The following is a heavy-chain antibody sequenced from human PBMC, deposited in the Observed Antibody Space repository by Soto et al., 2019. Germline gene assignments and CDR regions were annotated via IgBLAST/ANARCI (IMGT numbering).Heavy chain of an antibody. J-gene: IGHJ3*02. CDR1: GFTFTSSA. D-gene: IGHD3-22*01. V-gene: IGHV1-58*01. CDR2: IVVGSGNT. CDR3: AAPNYYDSSGYPDAFDI. Sequence: SVKVSCKASGFTFTSSAVQWVRQARGQRLEWIGWIVVGSGNTNYAQKFQERVTITRDMSTSTAYMELSSLRSEDTAVYYCAAPNYYDSSGYPDAFDIWGQGTMVTVSS.